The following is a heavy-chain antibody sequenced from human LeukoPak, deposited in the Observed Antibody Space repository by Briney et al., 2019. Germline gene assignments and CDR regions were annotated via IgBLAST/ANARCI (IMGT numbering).Heavy chain of an antibody. CDR3: ARRGTVVTGVDY. V-gene: IGHV4-61*02. Sequence: SQTLSLTCTVSGGSISSGSYYWSWIRQPAGKGLEWIGRIYPSGSANYNPSLKSRVTISVDTSKNQFSLKLSSVTAADTAVYYCARRGTVVTGVDYWGQGTLVTVSS. J-gene: IGHJ4*02. CDR2: IYPSGSA. CDR1: GGSISSGSYY. D-gene: IGHD4-23*01.